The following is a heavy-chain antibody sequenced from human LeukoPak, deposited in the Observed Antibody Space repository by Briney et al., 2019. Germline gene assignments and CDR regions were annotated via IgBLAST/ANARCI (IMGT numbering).Heavy chain of an antibody. V-gene: IGHV4-39*07. Sequence: SETLSLTCTVSGGSISSSSYYWGWIRQPPGKGLEWIGSIYYSGSTYYNPSLKSRVTISVDTSKNQFSLKLSSVTAADTAVYYCARVPLWFGELSAFDIWGQGTMVTVSS. CDR3: ARVPLWFGELSAFDI. CDR2: IYYSGST. CDR1: GGSISSSSYY. D-gene: IGHD3-10*01. J-gene: IGHJ3*02.